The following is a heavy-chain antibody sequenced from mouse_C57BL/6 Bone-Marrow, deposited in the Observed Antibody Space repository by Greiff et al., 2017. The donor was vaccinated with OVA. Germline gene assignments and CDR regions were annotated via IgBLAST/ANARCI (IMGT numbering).Heavy chain of an antibody. CDR1: GFSLTSYA. D-gene: IGHD1-1*01. CDR3: ARALYYGSSYGFAY. CDR2: IWTGGGT. V-gene: IGHV2-9-1*01. J-gene: IGHJ3*01. Sequence: VKVVESGPGLVAPSQSLSITCTVSGFSLTSYAISWVRQPPGKGLEWLGVIWTGGGTNYNAALKSRLSISKDNSKSQVFLKMNSLQTDDTARYYCARALYYGSSYGFAYWGQGTLVTVSA.